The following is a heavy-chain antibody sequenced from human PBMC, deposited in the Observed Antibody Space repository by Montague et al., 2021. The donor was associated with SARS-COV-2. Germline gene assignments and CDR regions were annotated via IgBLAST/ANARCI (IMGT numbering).Heavy chain of an antibody. CDR2: MHYSGAT. D-gene: IGHD6-13*01. V-gene: IGHV4-39*07. CDR1: GGSLETSGYY. J-gene: IGHJ5*02. Sequence: SETLSLTCSVSGGSLETSGYYWGWVRQPPGKGLEWTVSMHYSGATFYNPSLKSRVTMSLDTSKNHFSLNLTSVTAADTAVYFCARDSKGGRQLGNWFDPWAREPWSPSPQ. CDR3: ARDSKGGRQLGNWFDP.